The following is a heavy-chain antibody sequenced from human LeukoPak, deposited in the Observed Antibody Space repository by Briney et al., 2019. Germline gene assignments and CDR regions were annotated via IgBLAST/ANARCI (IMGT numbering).Heavy chain of an antibody. CDR1: GYTFTGYH. V-gene: IGHV1-2*02. J-gene: IGHJ4*02. CDR2: INPNNADK. CDR3: ATHSIAAVGFDY. D-gene: IGHD6-13*01. Sequence: ASVKVSCKASGYTFTGYHIHWVRQAPGQGLEWMGWINPNNADKTFAQKFQGRVTMTRDTSISTAYMELSRLTSDDTAVYYCATHSIAAVGFDYWGQGTLVTVSS.